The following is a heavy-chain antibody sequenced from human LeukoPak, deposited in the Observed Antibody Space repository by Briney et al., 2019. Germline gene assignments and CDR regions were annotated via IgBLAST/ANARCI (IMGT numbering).Heavy chain of an antibody. J-gene: IGHJ4*02. CDR2: INPNSGGT. CDR3: AGRKPDCSGAYCTFDY. Sequence: GASVKVSCKASGYTFTGYYMHWVRQAPGQGLEWMGWINPNSGGTNYAQKFQGRVTMTRDTSISTAYMELSSLTSADTAVYYCAGRKPDCSGAYCTFDYWGQGTLVTVSS. D-gene: IGHD2-15*01. V-gene: IGHV1-2*02. CDR1: GYTFTGYY.